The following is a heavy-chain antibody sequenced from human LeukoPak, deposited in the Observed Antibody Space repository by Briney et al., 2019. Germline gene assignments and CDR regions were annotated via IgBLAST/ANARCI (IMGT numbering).Heavy chain of an antibody. J-gene: IGHJ3*02. CDR2: IYYSGST. CDR3: ARADKYCGGDCYSNAFDI. V-gene: IGHV4-39*02. CDR1: GGSISSSSYY. D-gene: IGHD2-21*01. Sequence: SETLSLTCSVSGGSISSSSYYWGWIRQPPGKGLEWIGCIYYSGSTYYNPSLKSRVTLSLDTSQNHFSLQLSSVTAADTAVYYCARADKYCGGDCYSNAFDIWGQGTMVTVSS.